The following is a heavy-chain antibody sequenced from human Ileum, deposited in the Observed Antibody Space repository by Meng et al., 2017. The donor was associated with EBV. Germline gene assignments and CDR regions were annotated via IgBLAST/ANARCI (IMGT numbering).Heavy chain of an antibody. CDR2: IHPSGIT. CDR1: GGSFSDDY. Sequence: VQRQQLCVRLLKPSETLSLTCGVYGGSFSDDYGSWIRQSPGKGLEWIGEIHPSGITNYNPSLNSRVTISVDTSKNQFSLKLTSVTAADTAMYYCTRGLDYAKQGYWGQGTLVTVSS. CDR3: TRGLDYAKQGY. J-gene: IGHJ4*02. V-gene: IGHV4-34*01. D-gene: IGHD4-17*01.